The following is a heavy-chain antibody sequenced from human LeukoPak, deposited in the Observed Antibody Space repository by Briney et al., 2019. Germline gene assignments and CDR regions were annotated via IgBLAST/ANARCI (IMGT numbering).Heavy chain of an antibody. Sequence: GASVKVSCKASGYTFTSYGISWVRQAPGQGLEWMGWISGYNGNTNYAQKVKGRVTMTIDKSTSTAYTELRSLRSDDTAVYYCARGPSITIFGVVNDYWGQGTLVTVSS. CDR2: ISGYNGNT. CDR1: GYTFTSYG. CDR3: ARGPSITIFGVVNDY. D-gene: IGHD3-3*01. J-gene: IGHJ4*02. V-gene: IGHV1-18*01.